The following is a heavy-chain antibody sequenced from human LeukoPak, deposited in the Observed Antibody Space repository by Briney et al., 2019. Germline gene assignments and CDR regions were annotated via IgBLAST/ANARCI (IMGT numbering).Heavy chain of an antibody. V-gene: IGHV4-30-4*01. CDR1: GGSINNGDYY. CDR3: VRGADV. Sequence: SETLSLTCTASGGSINNGDYYWSWIRQPPGKGLEWIGYISYSGSTYYNPSLKSRISISADTSKNQFSLKLSSATATDTAVYYCVRGADVWGQGTTVTVSS. CDR2: ISYSGST. J-gene: IGHJ6*02.